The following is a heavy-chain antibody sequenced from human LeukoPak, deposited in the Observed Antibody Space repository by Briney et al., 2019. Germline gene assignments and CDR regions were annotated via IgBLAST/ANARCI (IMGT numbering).Heavy chain of an antibody. Sequence: PSETLSLTCTVSGGSISSYYWSWIRQPAGKGLEWIGRIYTSGSTNYNPSLKSRVTMSVDTSKNQSSLKLSSVTAADTAVYYCARDSPSRRDGYNYPQTYAFDIWGQGTMVTVSS. J-gene: IGHJ3*02. CDR1: GGSISSYY. V-gene: IGHV4-4*07. D-gene: IGHD5-24*01. CDR2: IYTSGST. CDR3: ARDSPSRRDGYNYPQTYAFDI.